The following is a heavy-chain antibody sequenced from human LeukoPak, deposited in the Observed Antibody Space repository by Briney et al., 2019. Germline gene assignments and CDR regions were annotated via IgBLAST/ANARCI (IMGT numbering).Heavy chain of an antibody. CDR2: IIPIFGTA. V-gene: IGHV1-69*06. CDR1: GGTFSSYA. Sequence: SVKVSCKASGGTFSSYAISWVRQAPGQGLEWMGGIIPIFGTANYAQKFQGRVTITADKSTSTAYMELSSLRSEDTAVYYCASLATVGLMGADGDDAFDIWGQGTMVTVSS. CDR3: ASLATVGLMGADGDDAFDI. J-gene: IGHJ3*02. D-gene: IGHD1-26*01.